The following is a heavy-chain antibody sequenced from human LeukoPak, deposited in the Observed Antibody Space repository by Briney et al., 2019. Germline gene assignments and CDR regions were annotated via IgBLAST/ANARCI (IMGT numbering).Heavy chain of an antibody. CDR2: IYYSGST. D-gene: IGHD2-15*01. CDR3: ARSPYCSGGSCYSSWLRNDAFDI. CDR1: GGSISSGDYY. Sequence: PSETLSLTCTVSGGSISSGDYYWSWIRQPPGKGLEWIGYIYYSGSTYYNPSLKSRVTISVDTSKNQFSLKLSSVTAADTAVYYCARSPYCSGGSCYSSWLRNDAFDIWGQGTMVTVSS. J-gene: IGHJ3*02. V-gene: IGHV4-30-4*01.